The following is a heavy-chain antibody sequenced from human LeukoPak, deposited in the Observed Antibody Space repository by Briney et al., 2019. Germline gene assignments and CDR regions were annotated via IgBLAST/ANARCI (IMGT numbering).Heavy chain of an antibody. CDR3: ASGIAY. D-gene: IGHD1-26*01. V-gene: IGHV4-61*02. Sequence: SETLSLTCTVSGGSISSGSYYWSWIRQPAGKGLEWIGRIYTSGSTNYNPSLKSRVTISVDTSKNQFSLKLSPVTAADTAVYYCASGIAYWGQGTLVTVSS. J-gene: IGHJ4*02. CDR1: GGSISSGSYY. CDR2: IYTSGST.